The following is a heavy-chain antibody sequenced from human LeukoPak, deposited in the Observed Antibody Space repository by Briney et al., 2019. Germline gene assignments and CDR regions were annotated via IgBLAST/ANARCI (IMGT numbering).Heavy chain of an antibody. V-gene: IGHV4-34*01. Sequence: SETLSLTCAVYGGSFSGYYWSWIRQPPGKGLEWIGEINHSGSTNYNQSLKSRVTISVDTSKNQFSLKLSSVTAADTAVYYCARGLDYYDSSGYPGYWGQGTLVTVSS. CDR3: ARGLDYYDSSGYPGY. J-gene: IGHJ4*02. CDR1: GGSFSGYY. CDR2: INHSGST. D-gene: IGHD3-22*01.